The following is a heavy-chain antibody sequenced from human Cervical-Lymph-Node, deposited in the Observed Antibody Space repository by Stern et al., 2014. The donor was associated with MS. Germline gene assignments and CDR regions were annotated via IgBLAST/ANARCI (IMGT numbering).Heavy chain of an antibody. CDR2: ISTNNGNT. J-gene: IGHJ6*02. V-gene: IGHV1-18*01. D-gene: IGHD6-13*01. CDR1: GYTFTSYG. CDR3: ARGPGPLGYYFYYGMDV. Sequence: VQLVQSGVEVKNPGASVRVSCKASGYTFTSYGISWVRQAPGQGLEWMGWISTNNGNTNYAQNLQDKVPMTTDTSTSTAYMELRSLRSVDTAVYYCARGPGPLGYYFYYGMDVWGQGTTVTVSS.